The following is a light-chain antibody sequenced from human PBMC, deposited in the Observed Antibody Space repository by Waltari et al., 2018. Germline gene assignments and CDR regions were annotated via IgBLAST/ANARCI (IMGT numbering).Light chain of an antibody. CDR3: QQSHSAPLA. J-gene: IGKJ4*01. V-gene: IGKV1-39*01. Sequence: DIQMTQSPSSLSASVGERVTITCRASRAITNYVNWYQQRPGLAPKLLISAASTLQGGVPTRFSGSGSGTDFTLTISSLQIEDFATYYCQQSHSAPLAFGGGTRLEI. CDR2: AAS. CDR1: RAITNY.